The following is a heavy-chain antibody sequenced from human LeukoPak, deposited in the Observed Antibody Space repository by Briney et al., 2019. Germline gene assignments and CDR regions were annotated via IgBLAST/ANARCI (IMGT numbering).Heavy chain of an antibody. CDR3: ARETRIAAAGTSFYYYGMDV. D-gene: IGHD6-13*01. CDR2: IYSGGST. J-gene: IGHJ6*02. Sequence: PGGSLRLSCAASGFTVSSNYMSWVRQAPGKGLEWVSVIYSGGSTYYADSVKGRFTISRDNSKNTLYLQMNSLRAEETAVYYCARETRIAAAGTSFYYYGMDVWGQGTTVTVSS. CDR1: GFTVSSNY. V-gene: IGHV3-66*01.